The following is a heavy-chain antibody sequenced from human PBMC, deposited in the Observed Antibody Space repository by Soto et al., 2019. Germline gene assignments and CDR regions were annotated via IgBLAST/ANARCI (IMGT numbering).Heavy chain of an antibody. D-gene: IGHD2-2*01. CDR3: AKDRVIQLLPIWPDP. Sequence: GGSLRLSCVASGFSFSKYVMHWVRQSPGKGLEWVASVSSDGSNKYYADSVKGRFTISRDNSKSTLYLQVDSLRGDDTAVYYCAKDRVIQLLPIWPDPWGQGTLVTVSS. J-gene: IGHJ5*02. V-gene: IGHV3-30*02. CDR2: VSSDGSNK. CDR1: GFSFSKYV.